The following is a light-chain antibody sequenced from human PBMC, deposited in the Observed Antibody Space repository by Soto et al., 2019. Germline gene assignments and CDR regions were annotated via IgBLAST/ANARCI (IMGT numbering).Light chain of an antibody. CDR1: KRISNN. V-gene: IGKV1-39*01. CDR3: QQSYSTPRT. J-gene: IGKJ2*01. CDR2: AAS. Sequence: IQWTHFPSPLFAFKGDKVTIISRASKRISNNLNWYQQKPGKAPNLLIYAASSLQTGVPSRFSGSGSGTDFTLTISSLQPEDFATYYCQQSYSTPRTFGQGTKLEIK.